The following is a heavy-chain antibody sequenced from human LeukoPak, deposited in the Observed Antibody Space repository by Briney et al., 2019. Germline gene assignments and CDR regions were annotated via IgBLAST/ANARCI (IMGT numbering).Heavy chain of an antibody. CDR2: IWYDGSNK. Sequence: PGRSLRLSSAASGFTFSSYGMHWVRQAPGKGLEWVAVIWYDGSNKYYADSVKGRFTISRDNSKNTLYLQMNSLRAEDTAVYYCARDLYGYYGSGILGSWGQGTLVTVSS. CDR3: ARDLYGYYGSGILGS. V-gene: IGHV3-33*01. CDR1: GFTFSSYG. D-gene: IGHD3-10*01. J-gene: IGHJ5*02.